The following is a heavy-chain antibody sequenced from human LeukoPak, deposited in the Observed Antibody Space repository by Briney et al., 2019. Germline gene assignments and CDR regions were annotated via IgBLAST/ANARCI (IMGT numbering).Heavy chain of an antibody. D-gene: IGHD5/OR15-5a*01. CDR3: AKVKGMVSTIYYFDY. V-gene: IGHV3-23*01. Sequence: GGSLRLSCAASGFTFSNYAMGWVRQAPGKGLEWVSAISTSGVNTFYADSVKGRFTVSRDNSKDTLYLQLNSLRAEDTAIYYCAKVKGMVSTIYYFDYWGQGTLVTVSS. CDR1: GFTFSNYA. CDR2: ISTSGVNT. J-gene: IGHJ4*02.